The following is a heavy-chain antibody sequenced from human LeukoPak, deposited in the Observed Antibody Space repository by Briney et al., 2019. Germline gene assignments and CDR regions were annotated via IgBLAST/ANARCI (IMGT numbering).Heavy chain of an antibody. CDR2: VKSKSAGETT. D-gene: IGHD3-10*01. Sequence: GGSLRLSCAASGFSISNDWMSWVRQAPGKGLEWVARVKSKSAGETTDYAAPVKGRFTISRDDSKDTLYLQMNSLKTEDTAVYYCTLIQGWGSGSYYRDFWGQGTLVTVSS. J-gene: IGHJ4*02. CDR3: TLIQGWGSGSYYRDF. CDR1: GFSISNDW. V-gene: IGHV3-15*01.